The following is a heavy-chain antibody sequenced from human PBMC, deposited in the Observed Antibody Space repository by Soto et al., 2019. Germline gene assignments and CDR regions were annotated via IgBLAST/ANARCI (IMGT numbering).Heavy chain of an antibody. J-gene: IGHJ4*02. V-gene: IGHV3-33*01. CDR1: GFTFSSYG. Sequence: GGSLRLSCAASGFTFSSYGMHWVRQAPGKGLEWVAVIWYDGSNKYYADSVKGRFTISRDNSKNTLYLQMNSLRAEDTAVYYCARGGDTMYYFDYWGQGTLVTVSS. D-gene: IGHD3-10*02. CDR3: ARGGDTMYYFDY. CDR2: IWYDGSNK.